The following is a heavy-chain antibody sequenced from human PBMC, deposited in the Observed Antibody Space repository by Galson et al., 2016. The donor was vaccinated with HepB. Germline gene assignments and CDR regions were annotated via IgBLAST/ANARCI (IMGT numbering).Heavy chain of an antibody. D-gene: IGHD5-18*01. CDR2: ISWSGGGK. CDR1: GFTFDDYG. J-gene: IGHJ6*02. CDR3: GKDVGTGGYSNGYYYGMDA. V-gene: IGHV3-9*01. Sequence: SLRLSCAASGFTFDDYGMHWVRQAPGKGLEWVSGISWSGGGKGYADSVKGRFTISRDNTKKSLYLQMTSLRPEDTALYYCGKDVGTGGYSNGYYYGMDAWGQGITVTVSS.